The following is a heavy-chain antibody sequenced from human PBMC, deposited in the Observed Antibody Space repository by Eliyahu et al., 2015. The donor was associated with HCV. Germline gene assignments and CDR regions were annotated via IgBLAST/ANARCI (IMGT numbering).Heavy chain of an antibody. CDR1: GFSLSNXRMG. CDR3: AREYYDFWSGYYSPLFDY. J-gene: IGHJ4*01. CDR2: IFSNXXK. V-gene: IGHV2-26*01. Sequence: QVTLKEPGPVLVKPTETLTLTCTVSGFSLSNXRMGVSWIRQPPGKALEWLAHIFSNXXKSYSTSLKXRLTISXDTSKSQVVLTMTNMDPVDTATYYCAREYYDFWSGYYSPLFDYWGQGTLVTVSS. D-gene: IGHD3-3*01.